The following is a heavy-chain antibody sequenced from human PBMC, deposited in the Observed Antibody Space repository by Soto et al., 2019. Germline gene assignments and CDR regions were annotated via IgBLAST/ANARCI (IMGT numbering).Heavy chain of an antibody. Sequence: LSLTCTVSGGSISSYYWSWIRQPPGKGLEWIGYIYYSGSTNYNPSLKSRVTISVDTSKNQFSLKLSSATAADTAVYYCARGPDWVYMDVCGKGTTVTVPS. D-gene: IGHD2-21*01. V-gene: IGHV4-59*01. J-gene: IGHJ6*03. CDR2: IYYSGST. CDR1: GGSISSYY. CDR3: ARGPDWVYMDV.